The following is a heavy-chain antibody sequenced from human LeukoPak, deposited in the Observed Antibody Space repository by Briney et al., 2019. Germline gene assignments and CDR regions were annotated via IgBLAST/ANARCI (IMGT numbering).Heavy chain of an antibody. V-gene: IGHV1-8*01. D-gene: IGHD2-15*01. CDR3: ARAGGYCGRISCPYYFDY. CDR1: GYTFTSYD. J-gene: IGHJ4*02. CDR2: MNPNSGNT. Sequence: ASVKVSCKASGYTFTSYDINWVRQATGQGLEWMGWMNPNSGNTGYAQKFQGRVTMTRNTSVSTAYMELSSLRSEDTAVYYCARAGGYCGRISCPYYFDYWGQGSLVTVSS.